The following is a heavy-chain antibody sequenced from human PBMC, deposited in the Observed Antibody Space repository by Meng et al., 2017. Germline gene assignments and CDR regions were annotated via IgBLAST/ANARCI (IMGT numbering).Heavy chain of an antibody. CDR2: IKQDGSEK. CDR1: GFTFSSYW. V-gene: IGHV3-7*01. CDR3: ARDGDYSNYLPKY. J-gene: IGHJ4*02. Sequence: GGSLRLSCAASGFTFSSYWMSWVRQAPGKGLEWVANIKQDGSEKYYVDSVKGRFTISRDNAKNSLYLQMNSLRAEDTAVYYCARDGDYSNYLPKYWGQGTLVTVSS. D-gene: IGHD4-11*01.